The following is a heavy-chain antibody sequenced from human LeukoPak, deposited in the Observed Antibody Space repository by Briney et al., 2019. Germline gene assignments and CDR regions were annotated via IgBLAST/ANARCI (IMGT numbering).Heavy chain of an antibody. CDR1: GSTFTSYW. CDR2: IYPGDSDT. CDR3: ARGMTTVTAYYYGMDV. Sequence: RAGASLQISCQGSGSTFTSYWIGGVRQLPGKGLEWMGIIYPGDSDTRYSPSFQGQVTISADKSISTAYLQWSSLKASDTAMYYCARGMTTVTAYYYGMDVWGQGTTVTVS. V-gene: IGHV5-51*01. J-gene: IGHJ6*02. D-gene: IGHD4-17*01.